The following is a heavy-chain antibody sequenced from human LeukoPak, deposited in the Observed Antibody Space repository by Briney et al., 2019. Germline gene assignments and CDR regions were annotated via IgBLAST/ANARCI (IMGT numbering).Heavy chain of an antibody. J-gene: IGHJ4*02. CDR1: GLTFTSSA. Sequence: SVKVSCKASGLTFTSSAMQWVRHARGQRLEWIGWIVVGSGNTNYAQKFQERVTITRDMSTSTAYMELSSLRSEDTAVYYCAADRWDYWGQGTLVTVSS. V-gene: IGHV1-58*02. CDR2: IVVGSGNT. CDR3: AADRWDY. D-gene: IGHD4-23*01.